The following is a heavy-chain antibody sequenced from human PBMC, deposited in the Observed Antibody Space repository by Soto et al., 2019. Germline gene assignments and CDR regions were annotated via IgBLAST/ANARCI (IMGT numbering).Heavy chain of an antibody. V-gene: IGHV4-31*03. J-gene: IGHJ4*02. D-gene: IGHD2-15*01. CDR2: RYHSEST. Sequence: SDTLSLTCTVSVGSITTGGYYWSWIRQLPGKGLEWIGHRYHSESTYYNPSLKSRVSISLDTSKNQFSLKLGFVTAADTAMYYCGRTKCSGCSCDARSLDYWGQG. CDR3: GRTKCSGCSCDARSLDY. CDR1: VGSITTGGYY.